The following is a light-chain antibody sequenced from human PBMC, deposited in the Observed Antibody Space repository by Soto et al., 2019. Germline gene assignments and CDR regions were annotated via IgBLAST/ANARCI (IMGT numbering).Light chain of an antibody. J-gene: IGKJ2*01. CDR3: QQYNSYSYT. Sequence: DIQMTQSPSTLSASVGDRVTITCRASQSISSWLAWYQQKPGKAPKLLIYKASSLESGVPSRFSGSGSATEFTLTISSLQPDDFATDYCQQYNSYSYTFGQGTQL. V-gene: IGKV1-5*03. CDR2: KAS. CDR1: QSISSW.